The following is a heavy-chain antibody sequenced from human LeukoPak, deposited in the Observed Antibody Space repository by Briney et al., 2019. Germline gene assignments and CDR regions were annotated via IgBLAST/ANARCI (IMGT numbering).Heavy chain of an antibody. D-gene: IGHD5-18*01. CDR3: ARAQGRIQLWFHEFDY. CDR1: GFTFSSYA. J-gene: IGHJ4*02. V-gene: IGHV3-30-3*01. CDR2: ISYDGSNK. Sequence: GGSLRLSCAASGFTFSSYAMHWVRQAPGKGLEWVAVISYDGSNKYYADSVKGRFTISRDNSKNTLYLQMNSLRAEDTAVYYCARAQGRIQLWFHEFDYWGQGTLVTVSS.